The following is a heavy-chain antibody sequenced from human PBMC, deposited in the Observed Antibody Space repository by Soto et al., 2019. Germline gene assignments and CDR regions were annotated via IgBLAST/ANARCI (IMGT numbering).Heavy chain of an antibody. CDR3: ARVTSMVRGVIDNWFAP. Sequence: QVPLVQSGAEVKKPGSSVTVSCKASGGTFSSYAIHWVRQAPGQGLEWMGGIISMYGPAKYAQRFQGRVPTTAEESTTTGYMELTSLTAQDTAVYYCARVTSMVRGVIDNWFAPGGHGTLVTVSS. V-gene: IGHV1-69*01. D-gene: IGHD3-10*01. CDR2: IISMYGPA. J-gene: IGHJ5*02. CDR1: GGTFSSYA.